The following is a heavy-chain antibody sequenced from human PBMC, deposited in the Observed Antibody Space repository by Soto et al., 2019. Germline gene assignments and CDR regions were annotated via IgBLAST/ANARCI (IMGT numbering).Heavy chain of an antibody. Sequence: QVQLQESGPGLVKPSETLSLTCTVSGASISTDYWCWIRQPPGKRLEHIGFIYYCGRTNYNPSLESRVTISPDTSKNQFSLKLSSVTAADTAVYYCARGEWFLRGYGMDVWGRGTTVTVS. CDR1: GASISTDY. J-gene: IGHJ6*02. CDR2: IYYCGRT. V-gene: IGHV4-59*01. CDR3: ARGEWFLRGYGMDV. D-gene: IGHD3-3*01.